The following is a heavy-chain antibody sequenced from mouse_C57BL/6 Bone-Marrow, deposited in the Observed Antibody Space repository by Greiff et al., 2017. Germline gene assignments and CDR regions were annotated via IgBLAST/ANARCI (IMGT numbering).Heavy chain of an antibody. CDR2: IDPSDSET. D-gene: IGHD1-1*01. V-gene: IGHV1-52*01. J-gene: IGHJ2*01. CDR1: GYTFTSYW. CDR3: ARRNYGGTPFDY. Sequence: VQLQQSGAELVRPGSSVKLSCKASGYTFTSYWMHWVKQRPIQGLEWIGNIDPSDSETHYNQKFKDKATLTVDKSSSTAYMQLSGLTSKDTAVYCCARRNYGGTPFDYWGQGATLTVSS.